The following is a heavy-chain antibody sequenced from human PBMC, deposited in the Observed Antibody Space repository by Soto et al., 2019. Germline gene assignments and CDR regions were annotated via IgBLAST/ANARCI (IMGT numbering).Heavy chain of an antibody. J-gene: IGHJ4*02. CDR1: GFTFSSYG. D-gene: IGHD3-16*01. V-gene: IGHV3-30*18. Sequence: QVQLVESGGGVVQPGRSLRLSCAASGFTFSSYGMHWVRQAPGKGLEWVAVISYDGSNKYYADSVKGRFTISRDNSKNTLYLQMNSLRAEDTAVYYCAKGHDYVWGSHDYWGQGPLVTVSS. CDR3: AKGHDYVWGSHDY. CDR2: ISYDGSNK.